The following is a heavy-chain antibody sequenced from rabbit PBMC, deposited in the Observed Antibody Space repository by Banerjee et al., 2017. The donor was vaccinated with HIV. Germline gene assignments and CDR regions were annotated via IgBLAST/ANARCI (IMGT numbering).Heavy chain of an antibody. V-gene: IGHV1S8*01. Sequence: VNGRFTISSDNAQNTVDLQMNSLTAADTATYFCARDLAGVVGWNLNLWGQGTLVTVS. J-gene: IGHJ4*01. D-gene: IGHD4-1*01. CDR3: ARDLAGVVGWNLNL.